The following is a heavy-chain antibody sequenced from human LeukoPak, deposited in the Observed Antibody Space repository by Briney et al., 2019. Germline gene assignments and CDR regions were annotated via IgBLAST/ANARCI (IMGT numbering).Heavy chain of an antibody. J-gene: IGHJ4*02. CDR2: INHSGST. D-gene: IGHD3-10*01. V-gene: IGHV4-34*01. CDR3: AASPQYGSGSFKLLY. Sequence: SETLSLACAVYGGSFSGYYWSWIRQPPGKGLEWIGEINHSGSTNYNPSLKSRVTISVDTSKNQFSLKLSSVTAADTAVYYCAASPQYGSGSFKLLYWGQGTLVTVSS. CDR1: GGSFSGYY.